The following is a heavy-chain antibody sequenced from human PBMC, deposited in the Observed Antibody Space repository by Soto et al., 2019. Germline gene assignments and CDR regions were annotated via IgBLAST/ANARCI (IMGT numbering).Heavy chain of an antibody. J-gene: IGHJ1*01. Sequence: GASVKVSCKASGGTFSSFGISWVRQAPGQGLEWMGGIIPVFGRPNYAQRFRGRLTITADESTNTCYMERIDLGSEDTAVYYCAREGSGYNFGGQGSQVTVSS. CDR1: GGTFSSFG. D-gene: IGHD5-12*01. CDR2: IIPVFGRP. V-gene: IGHV1-69*13. CDR3: AREGSGYNF.